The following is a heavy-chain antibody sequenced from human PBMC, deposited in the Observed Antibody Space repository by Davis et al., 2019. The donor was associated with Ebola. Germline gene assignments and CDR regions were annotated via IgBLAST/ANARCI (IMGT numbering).Heavy chain of an antibody. J-gene: IGHJ4*02. V-gene: IGHV3-43D*03. CDR1: GFKFNEHP. D-gene: IGHD4-17*01. Sequence: PGGSLRLSCAASGFKFNEHPFHWVRQAPGQGLEWVSVITWNGGDTYYADSVRGRFTVSSDNNKNSLYLQMDNLRPEDTALYFCAKDILYDYGGSSAVDYWGRGTLVTVSS. CDR2: ITWNGGDT. CDR3: AKDILYDYGGSSAVDY.